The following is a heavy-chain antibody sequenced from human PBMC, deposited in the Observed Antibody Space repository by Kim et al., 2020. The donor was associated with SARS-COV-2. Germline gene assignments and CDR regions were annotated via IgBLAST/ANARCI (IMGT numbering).Heavy chain of an antibody. V-gene: IGHV4-34*01. J-gene: IGHJ6*02. CDR2: IDHSGST. CDR3: ARLDIVVVPGAINYHYGMDV. CDR1: GGSFSGYY. Sequence: SETLSLTCAVYGGSFSGYYWSWIRQPPGKGLEWIGQIDHSGSTNYNPSLKSRVTISVDTSKNQFSLKLSSVTAADTAVYYCARLDIVVVPGAINYHYGMDVWGQETTVTVSS. D-gene: IGHD2-2*02.